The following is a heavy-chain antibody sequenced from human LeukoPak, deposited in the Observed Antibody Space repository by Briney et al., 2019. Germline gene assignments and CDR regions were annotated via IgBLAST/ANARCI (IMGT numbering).Heavy chain of an antibody. V-gene: IGHV3-23*01. D-gene: IGHD6-6*01. CDR2: ISGSGGST. J-gene: IGHJ4*02. CDR3: AKDAGTARQDETFGFDY. Sequence: GGSLRLSCAASGFTFSSYAMSWVRQAPGKGLEWVSAISGSGGSTYYADSVKGRFTISRDNSKNTLYLQMNSLRAEDTAVYYCAKDAGTARQDETFGFDYWGQGTLVTVSS. CDR1: GFTFSSYA.